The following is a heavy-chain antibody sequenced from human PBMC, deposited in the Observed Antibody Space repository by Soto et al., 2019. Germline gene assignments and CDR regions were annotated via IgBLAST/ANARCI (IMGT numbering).Heavy chain of an antibody. J-gene: IGHJ4*02. CDR1: GYTFTSYD. Sequence: GASVKVSCKASGYTFTSYDINWVRQATGQGLEWMGWMNPNSGNTGYAQKFQGRVTMTRDTSMSTAYMELSSLRSEDTAVYYCARGRRAPYYYGSGSYRRGTYYFDFWGQGTLVTVSS. V-gene: IGHV1-8*02. CDR3: ARGRRAPYYYGSGSYRRGTYYFDF. D-gene: IGHD3-10*01. CDR2: MNPNSGNT.